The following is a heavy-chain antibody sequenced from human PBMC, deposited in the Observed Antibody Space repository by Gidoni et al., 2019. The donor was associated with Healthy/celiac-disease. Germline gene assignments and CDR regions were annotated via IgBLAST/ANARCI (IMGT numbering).Heavy chain of an antibody. D-gene: IGHD3-22*01. CDR1: GGTYRSYA. CDR3: EYDSSGYSSY. Sequence: QVQLAPSRGVVEKHGPPAKVSFKAFGGTYRSYAISWGQQAPGQGLEWLGGIIPIFGTANYAQKFQGRVTITADESTSKAYMELSSLRSEDTAVYYCEYDSSGYSSYWGQGTLVTDSS. J-gene: IGHJ4*02. V-gene: IGHV1-69*01. CDR2: IIPIFGTA.